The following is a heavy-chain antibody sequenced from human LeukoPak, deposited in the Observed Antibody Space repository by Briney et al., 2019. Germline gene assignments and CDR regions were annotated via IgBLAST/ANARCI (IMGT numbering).Heavy chain of an antibody. CDR1: GFTFSSFD. V-gene: IGHV3-74*01. J-gene: IGHJ6*02. CDR2: INTDGSST. Sequence: PGGSLRLSCAASGFTFSSFDMTWVRQAPGKGLVWVSRINTDGSSTRDVDSVKGRFTISRDNAKNTLYLQMNSLRAEDTAVYYCARGHYYGMDVWGQGTTVTVSS. CDR3: ARGHYYGMDV.